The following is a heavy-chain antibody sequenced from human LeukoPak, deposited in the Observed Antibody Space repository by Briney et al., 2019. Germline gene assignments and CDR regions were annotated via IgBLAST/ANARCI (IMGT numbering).Heavy chain of an antibody. CDR2: INSDGSST. J-gene: IGHJ3*02. D-gene: IGHD4/OR15-4a*01. V-gene: IGHV3-74*01. Sequence: PGGSLRLSCAASGFTFSSYWMHWVRQAPGKGLVWVSRINSDGSSTSYADSVKGRFTISRDNAKNTLYLQMNSLRAEDTAVYYCARVKVRFDAFDIWGQGTMVTVSS. CDR3: ARVKVRFDAFDI. CDR1: GFTFSSYW.